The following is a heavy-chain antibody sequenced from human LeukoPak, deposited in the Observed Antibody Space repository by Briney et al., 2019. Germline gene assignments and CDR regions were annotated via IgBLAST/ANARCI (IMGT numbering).Heavy chain of an antibody. V-gene: IGHV4-61*01. D-gene: IGHD3-9*01. Sequence: PSETLSLTCTVSGGSVSSGSYYWSWIRQPPGKGLEWIGDIYYSGSTNYNPSLKSRVTISVDTSKNQFSLKLSSVTAADTAVYYCARTLRYFDWLLLGIDYWGQGTLVTVSS. CDR3: ARTLRYFDWLLLGIDY. J-gene: IGHJ4*02. CDR2: IYYSGST. CDR1: GGSVSSGSYY.